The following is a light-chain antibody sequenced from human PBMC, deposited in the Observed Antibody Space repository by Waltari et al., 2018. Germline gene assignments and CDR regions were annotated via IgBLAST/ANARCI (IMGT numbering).Light chain of an antibody. CDR2: YTS. V-gene: IGKV3-20*01. CDR3: QLYDSAWT. J-gene: IGKJ1*01. CDR1: QSVSTSY. Sequence: IVLTQSPGTLSLSPGDVATLSCRTSQSVSTSYVAWYQQKPGQAPRPLIYYTSSRATGIPDRFSGSGSGTDFTLTISSLKPEDFAVYYCQLYDSAWTFGQGTKVEIK.